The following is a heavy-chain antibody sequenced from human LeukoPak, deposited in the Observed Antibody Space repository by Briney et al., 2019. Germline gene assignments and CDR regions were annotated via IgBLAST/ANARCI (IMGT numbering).Heavy chain of an antibody. D-gene: IGHD5-12*01. Sequence: SVKVSCKASGGTFSSYAISWVRQAPGQGLEWMGRIIPILGIANYAQKFQGRVTITADKSTSTAYMELSSLRSEDTAVYYCARSGYSGYDRAFPFDYWGQGTLVTVSS. CDR3: ARSGYSGYDRAFPFDY. J-gene: IGHJ4*02. V-gene: IGHV1-69*04. CDR2: IIPILGIA. CDR1: GGTFSSYA.